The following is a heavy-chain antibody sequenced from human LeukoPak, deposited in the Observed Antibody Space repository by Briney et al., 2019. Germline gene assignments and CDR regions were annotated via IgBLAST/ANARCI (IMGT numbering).Heavy chain of an antibody. J-gene: IGHJ4*02. Sequence: SVKVSCKASGGTFSSYAISWVRQAPGQGLEWMGGIIPIFGTANYAQKFQGRVTITADESTSTAYMELSSLRSEDTAVYYCARDAGYYDSSGYLGVFDYWGQGTLVTVSS. V-gene: IGHV1-69*13. D-gene: IGHD3-22*01. CDR3: ARDAGYYDSSGYLGVFDY. CDR2: IIPIFGTA. CDR1: GGTFSSYA.